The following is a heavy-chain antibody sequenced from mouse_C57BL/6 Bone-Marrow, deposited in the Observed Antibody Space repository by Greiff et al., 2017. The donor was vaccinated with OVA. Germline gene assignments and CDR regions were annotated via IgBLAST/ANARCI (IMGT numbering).Heavy chain of an antibody. CDR3: AGDFDGYYPAWFAY. CDR2: ISDGGSYT. Sequence: DVMLVESGGGLVKPGGSLKLSCAASGFTFSSYAMSWVRQTPEQRLEWVATISDGGSYTYYPDNVKGRFIITRDNAKNNLYLQMCHLKSEDTAMFYCAGDFDGYYPAWFAYWGQGTLVTVSA. V-gene: IGHV5-4*01. D-gene: IGHD2-3*01. CDR1: GFTFSSYA. J-gene: IGHJ3*01.